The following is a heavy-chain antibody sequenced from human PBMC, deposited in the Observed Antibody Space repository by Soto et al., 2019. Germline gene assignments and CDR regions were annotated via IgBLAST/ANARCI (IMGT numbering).Heavy chain of an antibody. V-gene: IGHV4-39*01. J-gene: IGHJ3*02. D-gene: IGHD5-12*01. CDR1: GGSISSSSYY. Sequence: QLQLQESGPGLVKPSETLSLTCTVSGGSISSSSYYWGWIHQPPGKGLEWIGSIYYSGSTYYNPSLKSRVTISVDTSKNQFSLKLSSVTAADTAVYYCARGSGYDLGAFDIWGQGTMVTVSS. CDR2: IYYSGST. CDR3: ARGSGYDLGAFDI.